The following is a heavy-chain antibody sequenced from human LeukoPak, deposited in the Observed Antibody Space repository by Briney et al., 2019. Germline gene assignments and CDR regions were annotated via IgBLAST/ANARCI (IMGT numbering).Heavy chain of an antibody. CDR2: IYYSGST. D-gene: IGHD3-3*01. J-gene: IGHJ4*02. Sequence: SETLSLTCTVSGGSISSGDYYWSWIRQPPGKGLEWIGYIYYSGSTNYNPSLKSRVTISVDTSKNQFSLKLSSVTAADTAVYYCARGYYDFWSGYYYFDYWGQGTLVTVSS. V-gene: IGHV4-30-4*01. CDR3: ARGYYDFWSGYYYFDY. CDR1: GGSISSGDYY.